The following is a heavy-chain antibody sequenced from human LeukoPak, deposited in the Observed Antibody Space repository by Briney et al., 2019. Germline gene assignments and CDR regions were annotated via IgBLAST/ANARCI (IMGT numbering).Heavy chain of an antibody. Sequence: ASVKVSCKASGYTFTCYYIHWVRQAPGQGLEWMGWINPNSGGTNYAQKFQGRVTLTRDTSISTAYMELSGLRSDDTAVYYCARSRFVVLPAAPPNWFDHWGQGTLVAVSS. V-gene: IGHV1-2*02. CDR3: ARSRFVVLPAAPPNWFDH. J-gene: IGHJ5*02. CDR1: GYTFTCYY. CDR2: INPNSGGT. D-gene: IGHD2-2*01.